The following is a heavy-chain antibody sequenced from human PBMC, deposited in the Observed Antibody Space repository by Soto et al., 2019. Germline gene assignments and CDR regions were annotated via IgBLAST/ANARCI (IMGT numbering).Heavy chain of an antibody. CDR1: GYTFTSYG. J-gene: IGHJ6*02. V-gene: IGHV1-18*04. CDR3: ARSFLEWLLPNYYYGMDV. CDR2: ISAYNGNT. Sequence: ASVKVSCKASGYTFTSYGISWVRQAPGQGLEWMGWISAYNGNTNYAQKLQGRVTMTTDTSTSTAYMELRSLRSDDTAVYYCARSFLEWLLPNYYYGMDVWGQGTTVTVS. D-gene: IGHD3-3*01.